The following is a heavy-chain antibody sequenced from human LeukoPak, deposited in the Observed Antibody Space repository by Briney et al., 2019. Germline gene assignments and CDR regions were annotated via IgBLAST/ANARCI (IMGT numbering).Heavy chain of an antibody. CDR1: GGSIRSYY. CDR3: ARTGSTVTMLYPFDH. Sequence: SGTLSLTCTVSGGSIRSYYWSWIRQPPGKGLEWIGYIYYSGSTNYNPSLKSRVSISVDTSKNQFSLKLSSVTAADTAVYYCARTGSTVTMLYPFDHWGQGTLVTVSS. V-gene: IGHV4-59*01. J-gene: IGHJ4*02. D-gene: IGHD4-17*01. CDR2: IYYSGST.